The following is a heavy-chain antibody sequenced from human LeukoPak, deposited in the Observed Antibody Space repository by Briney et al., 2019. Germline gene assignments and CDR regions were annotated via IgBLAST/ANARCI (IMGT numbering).Heavy chain of an antibody. CDR1: GFTFSNYW. J-gene: IGHJ4*02. CDR2: IKQDESEK. Sequence: GGSLRLSCAASGFTFSNYWMNWVRVRQAPGKGLEWVAIIKQDESEKYYVDSVKGRFTISRDNAENSLYLQMNSLRAGDTAVYYCARVVVAAGTWYFDYWGQGTLVTVSS. V-gene: IGHV3-7*01. D-gene: IGHD2-15*01. CDR3: ARVVVAAGTWYFDY.